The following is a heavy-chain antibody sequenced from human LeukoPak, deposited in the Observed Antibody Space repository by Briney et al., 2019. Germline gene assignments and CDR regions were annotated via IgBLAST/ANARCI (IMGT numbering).Heavy chain of an antibody. J-gene: IGHJ3*02. V-gene: IGHV1-2*02. CDR2: INPNSGGT. Sequence: EASVKVSCKASGYTFTGYYMHWVRQAPGQGLEWMGWINPNSGGTNYAQKFQGRVTMTRDTSISTAYMELSRLRSDDTAVYYCALPPHIVVVPAAIDAFDIWGQGTMVTVSS. D-gene: IGHD2-2*01. CDR3: ALPPHIVVVPAAIDAFDI. CDR1: GYTFTGYY.